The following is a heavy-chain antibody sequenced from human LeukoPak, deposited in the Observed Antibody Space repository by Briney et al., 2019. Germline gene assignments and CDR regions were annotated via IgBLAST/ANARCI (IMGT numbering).Heavy chain of an antibody. CDR2: INTNTGNP. V-gene: IGHV7-4-1*02. CDR3: AREISSSWCRLFDY. D-gene: IGHD6-13*01. Sequence: GASVKVSCKASGYTFTSYAMNWVRQAPGQGLEWMGWINTNTGNPTYAQGFTGRFVFSLDTSVSTAYLQISSLKAEDTAVYYCAREISSSWCRLFDYWGQGTLVTVSS. J-gene: IGHJ4*02. CDR1: GYTFTSYA.